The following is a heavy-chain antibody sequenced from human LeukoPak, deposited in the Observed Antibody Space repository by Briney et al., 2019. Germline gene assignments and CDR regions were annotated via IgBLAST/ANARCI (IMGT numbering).Heavy chain of an antibody. V-gene: IGHV4-39*01. CDR2: IYYSGST. CDR3: ARHSPSDAFDI. CDR1: GGSISSSSYY. Sequence: SETLSLTCTVSGGSISSSSYYWGWIRQPPGKGLEWIGNIYYSGSTYYNPSLKSRVTICVDTSKNQFSLKLSSVTAADTAVYYGARHSPSDAFDIWGQGTMVTVSS. J-gene: IGHJ3*02.